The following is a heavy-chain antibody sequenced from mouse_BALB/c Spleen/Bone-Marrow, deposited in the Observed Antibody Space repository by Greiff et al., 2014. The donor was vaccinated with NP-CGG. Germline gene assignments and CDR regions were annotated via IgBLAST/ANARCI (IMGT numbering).Heavy chain of an antibody. CDR1: GFSLTSYG. CDR3: AKRGNYGYFDY. CDR2: IWRGGST. Sequence: QVQLKESGPSLVQPSQSLSITCTVSGFSLTSYGVHWVRQSPGKGLEWLGVIWRGGSTDYNAAFMSGLSITKDNSKSQVFFKMNSLQADDTAIYYCAKRGNYGYFDYWGQGTTLTVSS. J-gene: IGHJ2*01. D-gene: IGHD2-1*01. V-gene: IGHV2-5-1*01.